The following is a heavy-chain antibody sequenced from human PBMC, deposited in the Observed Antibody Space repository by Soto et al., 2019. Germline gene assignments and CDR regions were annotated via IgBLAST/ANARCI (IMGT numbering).Heavy chain of an antibody. J-gene: IGHJ4*02. V-gene: IGHV4-59*08. CDR1: GGSISSYY. CDR2: IYYSGST. Sequence: QVQLQESGPGLVKPSETLSLTCSVSGGSISSYYWSWIRQPPGKGLEWIGYIYYSGSTNYNPSLKSRVTISVDTSKNQCSLKLSSVTAADTAVYYCARQERPRYCSGGSGSGYTFDYWGQGTLVTVSS. D-gene: IGHD2-15*01. CDR3: ARQERPRYCSGGSGSGYTFDY.